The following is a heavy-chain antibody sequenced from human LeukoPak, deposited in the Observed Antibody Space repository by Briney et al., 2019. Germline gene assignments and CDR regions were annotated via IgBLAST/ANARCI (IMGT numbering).Heavy chain of an antibody. CDR2: IYYSGST. CDR1: GGSISSYC. J-gene: IGHJ4*02. D-gene: IGHD3-9*01. Sequence: SETLSLTCTVSGGSISSYCWSWIRQPPGKGLEWIGYIYYSGSTNYNPSLKSRVTVSVDTSKNQLSLKLSSVTAADTAVYYCARLPSYYDILTGYGGFDYWGQGTLVTVSS. CDR3: ARLPSYYDILTGYGGFDY. V-gene: IGHV4-59*08.